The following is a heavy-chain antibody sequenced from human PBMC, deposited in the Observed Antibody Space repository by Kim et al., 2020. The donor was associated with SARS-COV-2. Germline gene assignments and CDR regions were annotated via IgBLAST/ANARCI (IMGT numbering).Heavy chain of an antibody. CDR1: GFTFNNYA. CDR3: AKDRTNQR. Sequence: EGSLRLSCAASGFTFNNYAMHWVRQAPGKGLQWVAVISYDGNNRYYRDSVKGRFTISRDNSKNTLYLQMNTLRAEDTAVYYCAKDRTNQRRGQ. CDR2: ISYDGNNR. J-gene: IGHJ6*01. V-gene: IGHV3-30*18.